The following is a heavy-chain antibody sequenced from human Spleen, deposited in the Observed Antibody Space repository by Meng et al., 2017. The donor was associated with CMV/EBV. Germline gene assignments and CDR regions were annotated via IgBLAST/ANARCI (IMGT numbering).Heavy chain of an antibody. CDR2: IGTAGDT. CDR3: ARVWGLQPDYYGMDV. J-gene: IGHJ6*02. Sequence: GGSLRLSCAACGFTFSSYDMHWVRQATGKGLEWVSAIGTAGDTYYPGSVKGQFTISRENAKNSLYLQMNSLRAGDTAVYYCARVWGLQPDYYGMDVWGQGTTVTVSS. V-gene: IGHV3-13*03. D-gene: IGHD3-16*01. CDR1: GFTFSSYD.